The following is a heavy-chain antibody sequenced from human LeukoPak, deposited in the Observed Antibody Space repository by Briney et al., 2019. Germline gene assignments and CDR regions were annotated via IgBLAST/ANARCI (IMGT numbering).Heavy chain of an antibody. CDR1: GGSISSYY. Sequence: SETLSLTCTVSGGSISSYYWNWIRQTPGKGLEWIGYMFHSGSAKYNPSPESRVTISVDTSNNQFSLILRSVTSADTAVYYCATSLGFFPRFDPWGQGILVTVSS. CDR2: MFHSGSA. V-gene: IGHV4-59*01. D-gene: IGHD2/OR15-2a*01. J-gene: IGHJ5*02. CDR3: ATSLGFFPRFDP.